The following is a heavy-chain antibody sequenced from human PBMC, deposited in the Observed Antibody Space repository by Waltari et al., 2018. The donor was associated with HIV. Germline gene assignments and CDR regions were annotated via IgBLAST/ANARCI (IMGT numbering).Heavy chain of an antibody. D-gene: IGHD7-27*01. CDR1: GGSFSGYY. CDR2: INHSGST. J-gene: IGHJ5*02. Sequence: QVQLQQWGAGLLKPSATLSLSCAVYGGSFSGYYWSWTRQPPGKGLEWIGEINHSGSTNYHPSLKSRVTISVDTSKNQFSLKLSSVTAADTAVYYCARVIYGGNWGRGFDPWGQGTLVTVSS. V-gene: IGHV4-34*01. CDR3: ARVIYGGNWGRGFDP.